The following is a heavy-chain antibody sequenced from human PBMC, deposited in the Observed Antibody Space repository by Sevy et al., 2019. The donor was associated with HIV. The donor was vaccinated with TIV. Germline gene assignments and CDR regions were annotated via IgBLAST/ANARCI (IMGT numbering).Heavy chain of an antibody. CDR3: AKPYLFGGSSWYPNWFDP. CDR1: GFTFSSYA. CDR2: ISGSGGST. V-gene: IGHV3-23*01. Sequence: GGSLRLSCAASGFTFSSYAMSWVRQAPGKGLEWVSAISGSGGSTYYAVSVKGRFTISRDNSKNTLYLQMNSLRAEDTAVYYCAKPYLFGGSSWYPNWFDPWGQGTLVTVSS. D-gene: IGHD6-13*01. J-gene: IGHJ5*02.